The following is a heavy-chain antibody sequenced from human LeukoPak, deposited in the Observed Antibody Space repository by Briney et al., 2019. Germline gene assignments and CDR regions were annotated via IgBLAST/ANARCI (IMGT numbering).Heavy chain of an antibody. CDR2: INHSGST. CDR1: GGPFSGYY. Sequence: SETLSLTCVVYGGPFSGYYWSWIRQPPGKGLEWIGEINHSGSTNYNPSLKSRVTISVDTSKNQFSLKLSSVTAADTAVYYCARIVGAGDAFDIWGQGTMVTVSS. CDR3: ARIVGAGDAFDI. V-gene: IGHV4-34*01. J-gene: IGHJ3*02. D-gene: IGHD1-26*01.